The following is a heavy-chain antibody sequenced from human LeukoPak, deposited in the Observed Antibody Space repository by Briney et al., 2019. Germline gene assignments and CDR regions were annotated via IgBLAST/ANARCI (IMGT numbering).Heavy chain of an antibody. CDR1: GFTFGTYV. CDR2: ITGNSDHT. D-gene: IGHD6-19*01. Sequence: GGSLRLSCEAAGFTFGTYVMGWVRQAPGKGLEWVAGITGNSDHTHHVDSVKGRFTVSRDNSKDTLFLQMDSLRAEDTAVYYCGGFNTGWYDYWGQGTLVTVSS. V-gene: IGHV3-23*01. CDR3: GGFNTGWYDY. J-gene: IGHJ4*02.